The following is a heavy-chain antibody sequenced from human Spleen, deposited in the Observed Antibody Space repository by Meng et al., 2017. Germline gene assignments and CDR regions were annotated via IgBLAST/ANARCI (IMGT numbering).Heavy chain of an antibody. D-gene: IGHD4-11*01. J-gene: IGHJ4*02. CDR1: GGSFSDYY. V-gene: IGHV4-34*01. CDR3: ARGPTTMAHDFDY. Sequence: GQLRWWGEGRLKPSGTLSLPCVVSGGSFSDYYWSWIRQPPGKGLEWIGEINHSGSTNYNPSLESRATISVDTSQNNLSLKLSSVTAADSAVYYCARGPTTMAHDFDYWGQGTLVTVSS. CDR2: INHSGST.